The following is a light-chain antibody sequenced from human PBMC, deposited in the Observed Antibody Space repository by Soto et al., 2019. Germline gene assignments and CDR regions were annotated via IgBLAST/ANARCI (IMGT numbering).Light chain of an antibody. V-gene: IGLV2-11*01. Sequence: QSALTQPRSVSGSPGQSVTISCTGTSSDVGGYNFVSWYQQHPGKAPKLMIYDVSKRPSGVPDRFSGSKSGNTASLTISGLQAEEEADYYCCSYAGSYYYVFGTGTKLTVL. J-gene: IGLJ1*01. CDR3: CSYAGSYYYV. CDR2: DVS. CDR1: SSDVGGYNF.